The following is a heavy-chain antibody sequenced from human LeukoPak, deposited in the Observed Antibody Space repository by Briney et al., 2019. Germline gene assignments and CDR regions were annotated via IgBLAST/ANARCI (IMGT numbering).Heavy chain of an antibody. D-gene: IGHD3/OR15-3a*01. V-gene: IGHV3-66*03. CDR1: GFRVSDYY. J-gene: IGHJ5*02. Sequence: PGGSLRLSCAASGFRVSDYYMSWVRQAPGKGLEWVGLIRDSGEAFYADFARGRFAISRDESENTLYLQMNSLRVEDTAVYFCARDRAANQDWVEFDPWGQGTPDIVSS. CDR2: IRDSGEA. CDR3: ARDRAANQDWVEFDP.